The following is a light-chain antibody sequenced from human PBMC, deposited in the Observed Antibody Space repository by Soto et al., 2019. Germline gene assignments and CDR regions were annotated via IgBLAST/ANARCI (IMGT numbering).Light chain of an antibody. CDR3: CSYAGSSTVV. CDR1: SSDVGSYNL. V-gene: IGLV2-23*01. J-gene: IGLJ2*01. CDR2: EGS. Sequence: QSALTQPASVAGSPGQSITLSCTGTSSDVGSYNLVSWYQQHPGKAPKLMIYEGSKRPSGVSNRFSGSKSGNTASLTISGLQAEDEADYYCCSYAGSSTVVFGGGTKLTGL.